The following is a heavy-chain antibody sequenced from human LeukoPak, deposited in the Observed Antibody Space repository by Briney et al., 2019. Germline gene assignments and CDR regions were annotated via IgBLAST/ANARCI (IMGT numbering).Heavy chain of an antibody. CDR2: INSVGSST. Sequence: GGSLRLSCEASGFPFSSCWMHWVRQAPGKGLVWVSRINSVGSSTSYADSVKGRFTISRDNAKNTLYLQMNSLRAEDTAVYYCARVRGDGYNLRYFDYWGQGTLVTVSS. CDR3: ARVRGDGYNLRYFDY. D-gene: IGHD5-24*01. CDR1: GFPFSSCW. J-gene: IGHJ4*02. V-gene: IGHV3-74*01.